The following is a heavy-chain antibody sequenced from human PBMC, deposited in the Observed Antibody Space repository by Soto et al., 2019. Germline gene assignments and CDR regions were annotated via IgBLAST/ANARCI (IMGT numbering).Heavy chain of an antibody. CDR3: ARVLIITMIVGPRGFDI. V-gene: IGHV4-34*01. D-gene: IGHD3-22*01. Sequence: SETLSLTCAVYGGSFSGYYWSWIRQPPGEGLEWIGEINHSGSSNYNPSLKSRVTTSVDTSKNQFSLKLSSVTAADTAVYYCARVLIITMIVGPRGFDIWGQGTMVTVSS. J-gene: IGHJ3*02. CDR1: GGSFSGYY. CDR2: INHSGSS.